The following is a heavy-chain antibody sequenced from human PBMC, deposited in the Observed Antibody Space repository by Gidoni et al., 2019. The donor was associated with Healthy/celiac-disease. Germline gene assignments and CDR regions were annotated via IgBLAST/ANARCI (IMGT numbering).Heavy chain of an antibody. J-gene: IGHJ5*02. CDR3: ARDSRGDSSSSGSGWFDP. D-gene: IGHD6-6*01. CDR1: AGTFSSYT. V-gene: IGHV1-69*08. CDR2: IIPSLGIA. Sequence: QVQLVQSGAEVKKPGSSVKVSCKASAGTFSSYTISWGRQAPGQGLEWMGRIIPSLGIANYAQKFQGRVTITADKSTSTAYMELSSLRSEDTAVYYCARDSRGDSSSSGSGWFDPWGQGTLVTVSS.